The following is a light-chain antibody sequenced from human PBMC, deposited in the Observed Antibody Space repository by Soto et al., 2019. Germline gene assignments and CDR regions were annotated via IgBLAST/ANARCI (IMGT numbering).Light chain of an antibody. J-gene: IGKJ1*01. CDR1: QSISSF. V-gene: IGKV1-39*01. Sequence: DIQMTQSPSSLSASVGDRVTITCRASQSISSFLNWYQQKQGKAPKLLIYAASSLRSGVPARFSGGGSGTDFTLTISALQPEDFATYYCQQYKSYWTFGQGTKVDIK. CDR3: QQYKSYWT. CDR2: AAS.